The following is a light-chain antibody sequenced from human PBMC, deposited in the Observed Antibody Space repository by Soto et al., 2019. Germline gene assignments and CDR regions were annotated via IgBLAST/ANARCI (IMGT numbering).Light chain of an antibody. Sequence: DIVMTQSPATLSVSPGERATLSCRASQSVSSNLAWYQQKPGQAPSLLIYGASTRATGIPARFSGSGSGTDFTLTISSLQSEDFAVYYCQQYNNWPRTFGQGTKV. CDR2: GAS. CDR1: QSVSSN. J-gene: IGKJ1*01. V-gene: IGKV3-15*01. CDR3: QQYNNWPRT.